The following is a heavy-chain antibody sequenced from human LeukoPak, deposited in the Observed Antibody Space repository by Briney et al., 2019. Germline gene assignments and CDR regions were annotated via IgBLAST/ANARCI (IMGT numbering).Heavy chain of an antibody. CDR3: ARDGEYSYGTHLSDY. J-gene: IGHJ4*02. D-gene: IGHD5-18*01. V-gene: IGHV7-4-1*02. Sequence: ASVKVSCKASGYTFTSYGISWVRQAPGQGLEWMGWINTNTGNPTYAQGFTGRFVFSLDTSVSTAYLQISSLKAEDTAVYYCARDGEYSYGTHLSDYWGQGTLVTVSS. CDR2: INTNTGNP. CDR1: GYTFTSYG.